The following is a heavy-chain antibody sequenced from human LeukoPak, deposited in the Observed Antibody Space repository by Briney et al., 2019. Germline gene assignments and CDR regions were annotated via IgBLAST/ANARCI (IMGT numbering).Heavy chain of an antibody. D-gene: IGHD3/OR15-3a*01. Sequence: SETLSLTCAVYGGSFSGYYWSWIRQPPGKGLEWIGEINHSGSTNYNPSLKSRVTISVDTSKNQFSLKLSSVTAADTAVYYCARLDGRSAFDIWGQGTMVTVSS. CDR2: INHSGST. J-gene: IGHJ3*02. CDR1: GGSFSGYY. V-gene: IGHV4-34*01. CDR3: ARLDGRSAFDI.